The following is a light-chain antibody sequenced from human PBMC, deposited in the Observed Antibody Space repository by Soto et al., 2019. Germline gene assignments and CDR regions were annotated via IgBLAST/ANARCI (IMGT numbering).Light chain of an antibody. CDR2: EAS. V-gene: IGKV3D-20*02. CDR3: QQRSDWPWT. CDR1: QRVISSY. J-gene: IGKJ1*01. Sequence: DIVLTQSPVTLSLSPGEVATLSCMASQRVISSYLAWYQQKPGQAPRLLMYEASNRATGITARFSGGGSGTDFTLTISSLEPEDFAVYYCQQRSDWPWTVGQVTKVEIK.